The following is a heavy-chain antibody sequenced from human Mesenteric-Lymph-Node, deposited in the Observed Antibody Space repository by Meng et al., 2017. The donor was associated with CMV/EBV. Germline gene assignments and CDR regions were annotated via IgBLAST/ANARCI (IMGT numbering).Heavy chain of an antibody. V-gene: IGHV3-49*04. Sequence: GESLKISCTASGFTFGDYAMSWVRQAPGKGLEWVGFIRSKAYGGTTGYAASVKGRFTISRDDSKSIAYLQMNSLKTEDTAVYYCTRGGGYCSGGSCYHYYFDYWGQGTLVTVSS. CDR3: TRGGGYCSGGSCYHYYFDY. D-gene: IGHD2-15*01. CDR1: GFTFGDYA. J-gene: IGHJ4*02. CDR2: IRSKAYGGTT.